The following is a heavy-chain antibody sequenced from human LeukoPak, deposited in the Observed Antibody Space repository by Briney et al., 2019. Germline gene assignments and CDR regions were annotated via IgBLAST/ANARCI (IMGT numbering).Heavy chain of an antibody. J-gene: IGHJ6*03. Sequence: GGSLRLSCTASGFTFGDYAMSWVRQAPGKGLEWVGFIRSKAYGGTTEYAASVKGRFTISRDDSKSIAYLQMNSLKTEDTAVYYCTRDGESIVVVPAALRGFYYYYYMDVWGKGTTVTVSS. CDR1: GFTFGDYA. V-gene: IGHV3-49*04. D-gene: IGHD2-2*01. CDR3: TRDGESIVVVPAALRGFYYYYYMDV. CDR2: IRSKAYGGTT.